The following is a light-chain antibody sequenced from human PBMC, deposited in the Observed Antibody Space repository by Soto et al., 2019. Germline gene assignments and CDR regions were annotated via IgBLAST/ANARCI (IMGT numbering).Light chain of an antibody. CDR3: QQYYTYWHM. CDR2: DAS. V-gene: IGKV1-5*01. CDR1: QSISSW. J-gene: IGKJ1*01. Sequence: DIQITQSPSTLSASVGDRVTITCRASQSISSWLAWYQQKPGKAAKLLIYDASSLESGVPSRFSGSGSGTEFTLTISSLQPDDFETYYCQQYYTYWHMFGQGTKVDIK.